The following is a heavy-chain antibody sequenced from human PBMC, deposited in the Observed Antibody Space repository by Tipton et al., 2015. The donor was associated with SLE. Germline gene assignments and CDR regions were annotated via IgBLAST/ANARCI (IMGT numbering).Heavy chain of an antibody. CDR1: GGSFSGYY. V-gene: IGHV4-34*01. J-gene: IGHJ2*01. CDR3: ARGCGGDCLTLYWYFDL. D-gene: IGHD2-21*01. Sequence: GLVKPSETLSLTCAVYGGSFSGYYWSWIRQPPGKGLEWIGETNHSGSTNYNPSLKSRVTISVDTSKNQFSLKLSSVTAADTAVYYCARGCGGDCLTLYWYFDLWGRGTLVTVSS. CDR2: TNHSGST.